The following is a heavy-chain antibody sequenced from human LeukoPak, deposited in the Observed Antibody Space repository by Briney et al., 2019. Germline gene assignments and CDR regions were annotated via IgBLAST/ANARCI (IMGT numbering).Heavy chain of an antibody. CDR3: ARIGSRITMVRGVPFDY. D-gene: IGHD3-10*01. V-gene: IGHV1-18*04. Sequence: ASVKVSCKASGYTFTSYGISWVRQAPGQGREWMGWISAYNGNTNYAQKLQGRVTMTTDTSTSTAYMELRSLRSDDTAVYYCARIGSRITMVRGVPFDYWGQGTLVTVSS. CDR1: GYTFTSYG. CDR2: ISAYNGNT. J-gene: IGHJ4*02.